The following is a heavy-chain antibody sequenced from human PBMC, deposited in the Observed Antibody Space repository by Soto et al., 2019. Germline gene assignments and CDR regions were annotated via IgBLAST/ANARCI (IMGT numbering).Heavy chain of an antibody. CDR3: ARDLKGTSWSFDY. J-gene: IGHJ4*02. Sequence: GASVKVSCKTSGYTFISYYMHWVRQAPGQGLEWMGIINPSGGGTNYAQKFQGRVTMTRDTSTSTIYMELTSLRSEDTAVYYWARDLKGTSWSFDYWGQGTLVTVSS. V-gene: IGHV1-46*01. CDR1: GYTFISYY. CDR2: INPSGGGT. D-gene: IGHD2-8*01.